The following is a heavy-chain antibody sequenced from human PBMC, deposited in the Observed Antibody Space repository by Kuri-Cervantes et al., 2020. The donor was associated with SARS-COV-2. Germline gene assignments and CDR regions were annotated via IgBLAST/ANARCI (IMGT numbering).Heavy chain of an antibody. J-gene: IGHJ4*02. CDR3: AKASIVGATYFDY. CDR2: IYYSGST. Sequence: GSLRLSCAVYGGSFSGYYWGWIRQPPGKGLEWIGSIYYSGSTYYNPSLKSRVTISVDTSKNQFSLKLSSVTAADTAVYYCAKASIVGATYFDYWGQGTLVTVSS. CDR1: GGSFSGYY. D-gene: IGHD1-26*01. V-gene: IGHV4-34*01.